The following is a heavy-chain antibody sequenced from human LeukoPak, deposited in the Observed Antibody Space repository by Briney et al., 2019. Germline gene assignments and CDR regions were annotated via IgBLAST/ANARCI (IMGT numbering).Heavy chain of an antibody. CDR3: ARDRPGWAGAFDI. Sequence: PGGSLRLSCAASGFTFSSYAMSWVRQAPGKGLEWVSAISGSGGSTYYADSVKGRFTISRDNSKNTLYLQMNSLRAEDTALYHCARDRPGWAGAFDIWGQGTMVTVSS. D-gene: IGHD5-24*01. V-gene: IGHV3-23*01. CDR1: GFTFSSYA. J-gene: IGHJ3*02. CDR2: ISGSGGST.